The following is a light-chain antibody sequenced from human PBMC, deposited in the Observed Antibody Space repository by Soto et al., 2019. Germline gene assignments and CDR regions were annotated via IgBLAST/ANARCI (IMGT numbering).Light chain of an antibody. V-gene: IGKV1-5*03. Sequence: DTQITQSPSSLSASVGDRVTITCRANQNIDSYLNWYQQRPGKAPKLLIYKASSLESGVPSRFSGSGSGTEFTLTISSLQPDDFATYYCQQYNSYSSIGQGTKVDI. CDR3: QQYNSYSS. CDR1: QNIDSY. J-gene: IGKJ1*01. CDR2: KAS.